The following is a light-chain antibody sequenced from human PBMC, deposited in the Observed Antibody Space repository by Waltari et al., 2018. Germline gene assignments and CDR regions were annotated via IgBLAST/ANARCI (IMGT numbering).Light chain of an antibody. J-gene: IGLJ1*01. V-gene: IGLV2-14*01. CDR2: EVS. CDR3: SSYTSSTTLLYV. CDR1: SSDVGAYNS. Sequence: QSALTQPASVSGSPGQSITISCPGTSSDVGAYNSVSWYQQHPGKAPQLMLYEVSNRPSGMSNRFSGSKSGYTASLTISGLQAEDEAEYYCSSYTSSTTLLYVFGTGTKVTVL.